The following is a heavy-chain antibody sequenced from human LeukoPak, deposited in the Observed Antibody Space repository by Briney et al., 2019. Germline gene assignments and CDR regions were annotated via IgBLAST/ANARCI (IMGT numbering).Heavy chain of an antibody. CDR1: GFTFSNYW. D-gene: IGHD3-16*01. CDR3: ARDSYYFDY. V-gene: IGHV3-7*01. CDR2: IRQDGSEK. Sequence: QSGGSLRLSCAASGFTFSNYWMSWVRQAPGKGLEWVANIRQDGSEKYYVDSVKGRFTISRDNAKNSLCLQMNSLRAEDTAVYYCARDSYYFDYWGQGTLVTVSS. J-gene: IGHJ4*02.